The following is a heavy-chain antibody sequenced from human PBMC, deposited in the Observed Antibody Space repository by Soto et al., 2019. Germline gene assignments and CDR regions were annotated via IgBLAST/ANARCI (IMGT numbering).Heavy chain of an antibody. D-gene: IGHD4-17*01. V-gene: IGHV3-30*18. CDR1: GFTFSSYG. CDR2: ISYDGRNE. J-gene: IGHJ4*02. Sequence: QVQLVESGGGVVQPGRSLRLSCAASGFTFSSYGMHWVRQAPGKGLEWVAVISYDGRNEFYAGSVKGRFTISRDNSKNTLYLQMNSLTTEDTALYYCAKELDYGDHRFDYWGQGTLVTVSS. CDR3: AKELDYGDHRFDY.